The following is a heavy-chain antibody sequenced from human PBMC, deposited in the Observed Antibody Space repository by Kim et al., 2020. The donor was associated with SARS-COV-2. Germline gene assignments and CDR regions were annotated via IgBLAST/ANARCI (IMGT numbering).Heavy chain of an antibody. J-gene: IGHJ2*01. D-gene: IGHD3-3*01. CDR3: ARDFRYYDFWSGYSNYWYFDL. V-gene: IGHV4-31*03. CDR1: GGSISSGGYY. CDR2: IYYSGST. Sequence: SETLSLTCTVSGGSISSGGYYWSWIRQHPGKGLEWIGYIYYSGSTYYNPSLKSRVTISVDTSKNQFSLKLSSVTAADTAVYYCARDFRYYDFWSGYSNYWYFDLWGRGTLVTVSS.